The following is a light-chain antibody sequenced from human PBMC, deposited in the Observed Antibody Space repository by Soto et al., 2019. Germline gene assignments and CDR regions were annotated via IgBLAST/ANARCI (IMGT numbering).Light chain of an antibody. Sequence: DIQMTQSPSSLSATVGDRVTITCRASQDISNYLAWHQQKPGKVPKLLIYAASTLQPGGPSRFSGSGSGTDFTLTISSLQPEDVATYYCQKYNGAPPETFGPGTKVAIK. J-gene: IGKJ3*01. CDR2: AAS. V-gene: IGKV1-27*01. CDR1: QDISNY. CDR3: QKYNGAPPET.